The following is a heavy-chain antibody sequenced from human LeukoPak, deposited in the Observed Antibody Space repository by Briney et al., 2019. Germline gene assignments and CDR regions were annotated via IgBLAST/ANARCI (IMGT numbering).Heavy chain of an antibody. D-gene: IGHD3-10*01. J-gene: IGHJ5*02. CDR1: GASINTSNFY. CDR3: ARQGTMTRGGYWPDP. Sequence: SETLSLTCTVSGASINTSNFYWGWIRQPPGKGLESIGSVSHTGSTYFNPSLNSRVTISVDTSKNQFSLKLTSVTAADTAVYYCARQGTMTRGGYWPDPWGQGTLVIVSS. CDR2: VSHTGST. V-gene: IGHV4-39*01.